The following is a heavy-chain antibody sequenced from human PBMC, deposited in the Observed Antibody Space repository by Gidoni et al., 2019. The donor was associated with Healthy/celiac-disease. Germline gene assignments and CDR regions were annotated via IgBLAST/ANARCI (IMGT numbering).Heavy chain of an antibody. J-gene: IGHJ5*02. D-gene: IGHD3-3*01. CDR2: INHSGSG. CDR1: GGSFSGYY. CDR3: ARGRVFGVVTNWFDP. Sequence: QVQLQQWGAGLLKPSETLSLTCALYGGSFSGYYWSWIRQSPGKGLEWIGEINHSGSGNYNPSLKNRVTILRDTSKKQFSLKLSSVTAADTAEYYCARGRVFGVVTNWFDPWGQGTLVTVSS. V-gene: IGHV4-34*01.